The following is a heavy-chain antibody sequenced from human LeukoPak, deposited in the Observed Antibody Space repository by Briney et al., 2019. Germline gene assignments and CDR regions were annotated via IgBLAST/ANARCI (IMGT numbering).Heavy chain of an antibody. CDR3: AREIDTAMGFDY. V-gene: IGHV1-69*04. CDR1: GGTFSSYA. CDR2: IIPILGIA. Sequence: SVKVSCKASGGTFSSYAISWVRQAPGQGLEWMGRIIPILGIANYAQKFQGRVTITADKSTSTAYMELSSLRSEDTAVYYCAREIDTAMGFDYWGKGTLVTVSS. D-gene: IGHD5-18*01. J-gene: IGHJ4*02.